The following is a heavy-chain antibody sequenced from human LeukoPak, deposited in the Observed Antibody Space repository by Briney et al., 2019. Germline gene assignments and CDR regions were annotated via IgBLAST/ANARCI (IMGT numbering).Heavy chain of an antibody. Sequence: SETLSLTCTVPGGSISSSSYYWGWIRQPPGKGLEGIGSIYHSGSTYYNASLKSRVTISVDTSKNQFSLKLSSVTAADTAVYYCARQSLHDYGHYRGGWFDPWGQGTLVTVSS. D-gene: IGHD4-17*01. CDR2: IYHSGST. CDR3: ARQSLHDYGHYRGGWFDP. CDR1: GGSISSSSYY. J-gene: IGHJ5*02. V-gene: IGHV4-39*01.